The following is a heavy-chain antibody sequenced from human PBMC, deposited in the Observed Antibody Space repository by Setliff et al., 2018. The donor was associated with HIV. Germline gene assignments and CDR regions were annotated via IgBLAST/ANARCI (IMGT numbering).Heavy chain of an antibody. CDR1: GFTFTNSA. D-gene: IGHD1-7*01. CDR2: IVVGSGNT. Sequence: SVKVSCKASGFTFTNSAVQWVRQARGQRREWIGWIVVGSGNTNYAQKFQERVTITRDMSTSRAYMELSGLRTEDTAVYYCAADPQTGTTSYDAFDIWGQGTVVTVSS. V-gene: IGHV1-58*01. CDR3: AADPQTGTTSYDAFDI. J-gene: IGHJ3*02.